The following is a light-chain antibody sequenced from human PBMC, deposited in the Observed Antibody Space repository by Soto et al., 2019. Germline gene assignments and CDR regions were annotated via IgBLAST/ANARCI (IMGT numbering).Light chain of an antibody. Sequence: QSVLTQPPSVSGAPGQRVTISCTGSSSSIGAGYDVHWYHQLPGAAPKLLVSGNNNRPSGVPYRFSASKSGTSASLAITGLQTEDEAQYYCQSYDSRLTAYVFGTGTKVTVL. CDR3: QSYDSRLTAYV. V-gene: IGLV1-40*01. CDR1: SSSIGAGYD. CDR2: GNN. J-gene: IGLJ1*01.